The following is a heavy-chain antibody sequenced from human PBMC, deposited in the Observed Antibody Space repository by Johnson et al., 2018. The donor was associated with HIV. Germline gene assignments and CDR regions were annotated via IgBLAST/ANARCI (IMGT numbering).Heavy chain of an antibody. V-gene: IGHV3-66*01. Sequence: VQLVESGGGLVQPGGSLRLSCAASGITVGTNYMSWVRQAPGKGLEWVSVIYTGDSTSYADSVKGRFTISRDNSKNTLYLQMGSLRAEDMAVYYCARDITMVRGAMGAFDIWGQGTMVTVSS. CDR3: ARDITMVRGAMGAFDI. J-gene: IGHJ3*02. D-gene: IGHD3-10*01. CDR1: GITVGTNY. CDR2: IYTGDST.